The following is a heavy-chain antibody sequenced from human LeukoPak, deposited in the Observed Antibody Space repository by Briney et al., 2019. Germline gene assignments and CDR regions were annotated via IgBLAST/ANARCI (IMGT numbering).Heavy chain of an antibody. J-gene: IGHJ6*02. D-gene: IGHD3-3*01. V-gene: IGHV1-69*13. CDR3: ARDKSVLRFLEWLSDSLYGMDV. Sequence: GASVKVSCKASGGTFSSYAISWVRQAPGQGLEWMGGIIPIFGTANYAQKFQGRVTITADESTSTAYMELSSLRSEDTAVYYCARDKSVLRFLEWLSDSLYGMDVWGQGTTVTVSS. CDR2: IIPIFGTA. CDR1: GGTFSSYA.